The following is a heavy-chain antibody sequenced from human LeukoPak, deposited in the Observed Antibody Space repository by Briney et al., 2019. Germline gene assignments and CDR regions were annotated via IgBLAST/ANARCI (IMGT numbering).Heavy chain of an antibody. Sequence: ASVKVSCKASGYTFTGYYMHWVRQAPGQGLEWMGWINPNDGVTRYAQRFQGRITMTRDTSINTAYMELSRLRFDDTAVYYCARDKYCGGGTCYYLLFDYWGQGSLVTVSS. CDR1: GYTFTGYY. CDR3: ARDKYCGGGTCYYLLFDY. CDR2: INPNDGVT. D-gene: IGHD2-15*01. J-gene: IGHJ4*02. V-gene: IGHV1-2*02.